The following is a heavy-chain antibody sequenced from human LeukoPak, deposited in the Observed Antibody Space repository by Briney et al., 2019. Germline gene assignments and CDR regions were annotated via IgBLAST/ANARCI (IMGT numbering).Heavy chain of an antibody. J-gene: IGHJ6*02. CDR3: AKDRPYYDFWSGYYNNNYYYYGMDV. CDR1: GFTFSSYA. CDR2: ISGSGGSS. V-gene: IGHV3-23*01. Sequence: GGSLRLSCAASGFTFSSYAMSWVRQAPGKGLEWVSAISGSGGSSYYADSVKGRFTISRDNSKNTLYLQMNSLRAEDTAVYYCAKDRPYYDFWSGYYNNNYYYYGMDVWGQGTTVTVSS. D-gene: IGHD3-3*01.